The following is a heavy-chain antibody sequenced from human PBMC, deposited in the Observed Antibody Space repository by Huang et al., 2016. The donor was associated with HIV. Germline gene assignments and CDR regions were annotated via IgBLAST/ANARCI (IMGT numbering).Heavy chain of an antibody. D-gene: IGHD3-3*01. CDR3: ARGPIRFLAWLLNFDY. CDR2: ISSGEDNK. J-gene: IGHJ4*02. CDR1: GFTFSSYG. Sequence: QILLIESGGGVVQPGRSLRLSCAASGFTFSSYGMHWVGRAPGRGLEGVAVISSGEDNKYDADSVRGRFTIPRDNSKNTLYLQMNSLRIEDTAVYYCARGPIRFLAWLLNFDYWGQGALVTVSS. V-gene: IGHV3-30*03.